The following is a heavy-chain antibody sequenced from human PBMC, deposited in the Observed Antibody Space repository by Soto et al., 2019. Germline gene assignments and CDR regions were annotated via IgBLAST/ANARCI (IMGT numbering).Heavy chain of an antibody. CDR3: AREVGVLRFLEWLFTFDP. CDR1: GGSISSGDYY. Sequence: SETLSLTCTVSGGSISSGDYYWSWIRQPPGKGLEWIGYIYYSGSTYYNPSLKSRVTISVDTSKNQFSLKLSSVTAADTAVYYCAREVGVLRFLEWLFTFDPWGQGTLVTVSS. J-gene: IGHJ5*02. CDR2: IYYSGST. V-gene: IGHV4-30-4*01. D-gene: IGHD3-3*01.